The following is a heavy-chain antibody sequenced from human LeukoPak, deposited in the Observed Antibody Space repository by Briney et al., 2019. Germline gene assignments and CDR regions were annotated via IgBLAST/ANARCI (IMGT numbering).Heavy chain of an antibody. Sequence: SETLSLTCAVYGGSFSSYYWSWIRQPPGKGLEWIGYIYYSGSTNYNPSLKSRVTISVDTSKNQFSLKLSSVTAADTAVYYCARVIAAAGTGFDNWFDPWGQGTLVTVSS. D-gene: IGHD6-13*01. CDR2: IYYSGST. V-gene: IGHV4-59*01. J-gene: IGHJ5*02. CDR1: GGSFSSYY. CDR3: ARVIAAAGTGFDNWFDP.